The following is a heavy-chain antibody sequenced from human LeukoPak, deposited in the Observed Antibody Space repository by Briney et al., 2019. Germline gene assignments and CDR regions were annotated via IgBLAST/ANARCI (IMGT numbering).Heavy chain of an antibody. V-gene: IGHV1-8*01. D-gene: IGHD6-13*01. J-gene: IGHJ4*02. Sequence: ASVKVSCKASGYTFTSYDISWVRQATGQGLEWMGWMNPNSGNAGYAQKLQGRVTMTTDTSTSTAYMELRSLRSDDTAVYYCARSYSPLYYFDCWGQGTLVTVSS. CDR2: MNPNSGNA. CDR3: ARSYSPLYYFDC. CDR1: GYTFTSYD.